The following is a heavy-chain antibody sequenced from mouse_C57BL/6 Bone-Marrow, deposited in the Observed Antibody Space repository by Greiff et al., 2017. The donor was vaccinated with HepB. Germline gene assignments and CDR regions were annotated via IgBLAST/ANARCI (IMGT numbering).Heavy chain of an antibody. CDR1: GFTFSDYY. CDR3: ARGLYYYGSSPHFDY. D-gene: IGHD1-1*01. V-gene: IGHV5-16*01. Sequence: EVKLMESEGGLVQPGRSMKLSCTASGFTFSDYYMAWVRQVPEKGLEWVANINYDGSSTYYLDSLKSRFIISRDNAKNILYLQMSSLKSEDTATYYCARGLYYYGSSPHFDYWGQGTTLTVSS. J-gene: IGHJ2*01. CDR2: INYDGSST.